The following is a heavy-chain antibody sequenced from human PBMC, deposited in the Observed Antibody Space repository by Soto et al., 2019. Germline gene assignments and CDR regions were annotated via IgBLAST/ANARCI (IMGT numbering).Heavy chain of an antibody. CDR1: GFTFSSYA. D-gene: IGHD3-10*01. CDR2: ISYDGSNK. V-gene: IGHV3-30-3*01. CDR3: ARDLRVGITMVRDPRGYYYGMDV. J-gene: IGHJ6*02. Sequence: PGGSLRRSCAASGFTFSSYAMHWVRQAPGKGLEWVAVISYDGSNKYYADSVKGRFTISRDNSKNTLYLQMNSLRAEDTAVYYCARDLRVGITMVRDPRGYYYGMDVWGQGTTVTVSS.